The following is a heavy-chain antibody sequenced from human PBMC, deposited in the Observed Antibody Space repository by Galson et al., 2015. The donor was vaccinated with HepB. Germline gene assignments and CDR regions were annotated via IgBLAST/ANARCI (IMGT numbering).Heavy chain of an antibody. V-gene: IGHV1-69*13. CDR3: ARGTVWGSYRYDALDI. J-gene: IGHJ3*02. CDR2: TIPIFGTA. D-gene: IGHD3-16*02. Sequence: SVKVSCKVSGGTFSSRDAINWVRQAPGQGLEWMGGTIPIFGTAIYAQKFQGRLTITAAESTNTAYLDLSSLRFEDTAVYYCARGTVWGSYRYDALDIWGQGTMVTVST. CDR1: GGTFSSRDA.